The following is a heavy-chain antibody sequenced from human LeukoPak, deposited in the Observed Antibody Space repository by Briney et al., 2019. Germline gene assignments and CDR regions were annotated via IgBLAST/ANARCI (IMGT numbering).Heavy chain of an antibody. CDR2: IYTSGST. CDR3: ARTLDFWSGYDYYYMHV. D-gene: IGHD3-3*01. Sequence: SETLSLTCIVAGGFTSSYSRSWVRQPAGKGLEWIGRIYTSGSTNYNPSLKSRVTISVDKSKTQFSLKLRSVTAADTAVYYCARTLDFWSGYDYYYMHVWGKGTTVTVSS. V-gene: IGHV4-4*07. CDR1: GGFTSSYS. J-gene: IGHJ6*03.